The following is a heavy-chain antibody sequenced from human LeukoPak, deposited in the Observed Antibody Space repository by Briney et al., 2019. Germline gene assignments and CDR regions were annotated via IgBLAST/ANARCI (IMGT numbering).Heavy chain of an antibody. Sequence: GGSLRLSCAASGFTFDDYAMHGVRQAPGKGLEWVSLISGDGGSTYYADSVKGRFTISRDNSKNSLYLQMNSLRTEDTALYYCAKDSPTYDFWSGYYRGHFDYWGQGTLVTVSS. V-gene: IGHV3-43*02. CDR1: GFTFDDYA. CDR3: AKDSPTYDFWSGYYRGHFDY. J-gene: IGHJ4*02. CDR2: ISGDGGST. D-gene: IGHD3-3*01.